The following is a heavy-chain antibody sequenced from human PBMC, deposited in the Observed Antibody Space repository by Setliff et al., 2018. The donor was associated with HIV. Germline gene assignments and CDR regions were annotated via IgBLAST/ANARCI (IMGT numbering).Heavy chain of an antibody. J-gene: IGHJ4*02. CDR3: AKDLVYYDSSGDLDY. D-gene: IGHD3-22*01. V-gene: IGHV3-30*02. CDR1: GFTFSTYS. Sequence: GESLKISCEASGFTFSTYSMNWVRQAPGKGLEWVAFLRFDGSNQYYADSVKGRFTISRDNSKNTLYLQMNSLRAEDTAVYYCAKDLVYYDSSGDLDYWGQGTLVTVSS. CDR2: LRFDGSNQ.